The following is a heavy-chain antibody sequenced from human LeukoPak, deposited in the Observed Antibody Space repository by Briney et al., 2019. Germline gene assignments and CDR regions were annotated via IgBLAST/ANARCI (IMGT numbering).Heavy chain of an antibody. CDR3: ARSDSSGWGNIESEVVY. Sequence: PGGSLRLSCAASGFTFNNYVMSWVRQAPGKGLEWVSAISVRGGSTYYADSVKGRFTISRDNSKNSLYLQMNSLRAEDTALYYCARSDSSGWGNIESEVVYWGQGTLVTVSS. J-gene: IGHJ4*02. CDR1: GFTFNNYV. D-gene: IGHD6-19*01. V-gene: IGHV3-23*01. CDR2: ISVRGGST.